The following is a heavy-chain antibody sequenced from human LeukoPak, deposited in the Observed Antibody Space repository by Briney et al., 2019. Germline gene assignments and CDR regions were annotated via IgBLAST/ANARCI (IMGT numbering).Heavy chain of an antibody. CDR3: ARLARGYSYGETDY. J-gene: IGHJ4*02. CDR1: GGSFSGYY. V-gene: IGHV4-34*01. CDR2: INHSGST. D-gene: IGHD5-18*01. Sequence: SETLSLTCAVYGGSFSGYYWSWIRQPPGKGLEWIGEINHSGSTNYNPSLKSRVTISVDTSKNQFSLKLSSVTAADTAVYYCARLARGYSYGETDYWGQGTLVTVSS.